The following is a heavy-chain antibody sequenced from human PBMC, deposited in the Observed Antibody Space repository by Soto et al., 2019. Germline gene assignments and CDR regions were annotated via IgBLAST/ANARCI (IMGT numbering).Heavy chain of an antibody. V-gene: IGHV3-21*01. CDR2: ISSSSSYI. Sequence: PGGSLRLSCAASGFTFSSYSMNWVRQAPGKWLEWVSSISSSSSYIYYADSVKGRFTISRDNAKNSLYLQMNSLRAEDTAVYYCARDFSMTDYDFWSGYSDPLPLGAGGAGAGGMDVWGQGXTVT. D-gene: IGHD3-3*01. CDR3: ARDFSMTDYDFWSGYSDPLPLGAGGAGAGGMDV. CDR1: GFTFSSYS. J-gene: IGHJ6*02.